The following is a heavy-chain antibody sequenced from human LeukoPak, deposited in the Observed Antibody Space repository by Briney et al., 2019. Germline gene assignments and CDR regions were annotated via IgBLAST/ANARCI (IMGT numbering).Heavy chain of an antibody. CDR1: GFSFSAYW. J-gene: IGHJ4*02. V-gene: IGHV3-7*01. CDR3: ARFGYVAAVDL. CDR2: INPAGTET. D-gene: IGHD2-15*01. Sequence: PGGSLRLSCAASGFSFSAYWMTWVRQAPGTGLEWVANINPAGTETYYVDPVKGRFTISIDNPKNLLYLQITSLRAEDTAVYYCARFGYVAAVDLWGQGTLVTVSS.